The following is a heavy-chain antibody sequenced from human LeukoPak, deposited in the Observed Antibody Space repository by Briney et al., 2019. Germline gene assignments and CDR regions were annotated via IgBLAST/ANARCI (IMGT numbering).Heavy chain of an antibody. D-gene: IGHD6-6*01. CDR1: GGSISSYY. CDR3: ARGPYSSSALFDY. CDR2: IYYSGST. V-gene: IGHV4-59*01. J-gene: IGHJ4*02. Sequence: NPSETLSLTCTVSGGSISSYYWSWIRQPPGKGLEWIGYIYYSGSTNYNPSLKSRVTISVDTSKNQFSLKLSSVTAADTAVYYCARGPYSSSALFDYWGQGTLVTVSS.